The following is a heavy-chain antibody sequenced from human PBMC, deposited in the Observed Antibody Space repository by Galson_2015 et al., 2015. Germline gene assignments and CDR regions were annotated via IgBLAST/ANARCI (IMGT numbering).Heavy chain of an antibody. J-gene: IGHJ3*02. V-gene: IGHV1-3*01. CDR2: VNAGNGNT. CDR3: ARAPLSADILDAFDI. CDR1: GYTFTSYA. Sequence: SVKVSCKASGYTFTSYAMHWVRQAPGQRLEWMGWVNAGNGNTKYSQKFQGRVTITRDTSASTAYMELSSLRSEDTAVYYCARAPLSADILDAFDIWGQGTMVTVSS. D-gene: IGHD3-16*02.